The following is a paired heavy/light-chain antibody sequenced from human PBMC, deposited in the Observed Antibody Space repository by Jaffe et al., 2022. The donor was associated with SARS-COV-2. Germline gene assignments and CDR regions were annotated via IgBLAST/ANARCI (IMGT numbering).Heavy chain of an antibody. D-gene: IGHD1-26*01. Sequence: QMQLVQSGPEVKKSGTSVKVSCKASGFTFTNFAIQWVRQARGQRLEWIGWIVLGSGDTAYAQRFQETVTITRDMSTGTAYMELSGLKSEDTAIYYCASDKYVTKWAYYWGQGTLVTVSS. CDR3: ASDKYVTKWAYY. J-gene: IGHJ4*02. CDR1: GFTFTNFA. V-gene: IGHV1-58*02. CDR2: IVLGSGDT.
Light chain of an antibody. CDR2: AAS. J-gene: IGKJ1*01. V-gene: IGKV3-20*01. CDR1: QTIGGGC. CDR3: QQCDASLWT. Sequence: EIVLTQSPDILSLSPGERATLSCRTSQTIGGGCLAWYQQKPGQAPRLVIYAASRRATGIPDRFSGAGSGTDFSLTISRLEPEDFAVYYCQQCDASLWTFGQGTRVEVK.